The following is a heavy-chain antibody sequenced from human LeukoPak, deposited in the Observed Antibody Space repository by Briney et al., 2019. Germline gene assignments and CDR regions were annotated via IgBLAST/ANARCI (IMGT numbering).Heavy chain of an antibody. CDR2: INTDGSNI. Sequence: PGGSLRLSCAASGFTFSSYWMHWVRQAPGKGLVWVSRINTDGSNINYADSVKGRFTISRDNAKNTLYLQMNNLRAEDTAMYYCARDQRVTGRPDIDYWGQGTLVIVSS. CDR3: ARDQRVTGRPDIDY. D-gene: IGHD6-6*01. CDR1: GFTFSSYW. J-gene: IGHJ4*02. V-gene: IGHV3-74*01.